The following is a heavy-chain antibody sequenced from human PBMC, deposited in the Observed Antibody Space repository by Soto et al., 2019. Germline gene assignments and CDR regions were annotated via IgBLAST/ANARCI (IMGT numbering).Heavy chain of an antibody. D-gene: IGHD1-26*01. J-gene: IGHJ6*02. CDR1: DGSISSGGYY. Sequence: QVQLQESGPGLVKPSQTLSLTCTVSDGSISSGGYYWSWIRQHPGKGLEWIGYIYYSGSTYYNPSLKSRVTSPVDTSKTPFSLKLSSVTAADTAVYYCARDHTTHSRVNDYYSMDVWGQRTTVTVTS. CDR2: IYYSGST. CDR3: ARDHTTHSRVNDYYSMDV. V-gene: IGHV4-31*03.